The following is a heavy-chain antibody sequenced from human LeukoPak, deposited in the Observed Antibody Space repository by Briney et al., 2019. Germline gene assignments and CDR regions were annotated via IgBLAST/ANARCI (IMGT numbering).Heavy chain of an antibody. J-gene: IGHJ5*02. CDR3: AKAHGSGSLPNWFDP. V-gene: IGHV3-23*01. Sequence: PGGSLRLSCAASGFTFSSYGMSWVRQAPGKGLEWVSAISGSGGSTYYADSVKGRFTISRDNSKNTLYLQMNSLRAEDTAVYYCAKAHGSGSLPNWFDPWGQGTLVTVSA. D-gene: IGHD3-10*01. CDR2: ISGSGGST. CDR1: GFTFSSYG.